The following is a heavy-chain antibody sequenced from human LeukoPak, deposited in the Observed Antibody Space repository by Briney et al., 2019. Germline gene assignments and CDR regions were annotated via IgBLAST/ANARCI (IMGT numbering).Heavy chain of an antibody. CDR3: AKEPDSSGYFAP. CDR2: ISHDGSNT. CDR1: GFTFSRSA. D-gene: IGHD3-22*01. J-gene: IGHJ5*02. V-gene: IGHV3-30*18. Sequence: GGSLRLSCAASGFTFSRSAVHWVRQAPGKGLEWVAVISHDGSNTDYTDSVKGRFTISRDNSKNTLYLQMNSLRGEDTAIYYCAKEPDSSGYFAPWGQGTLVAVSS.